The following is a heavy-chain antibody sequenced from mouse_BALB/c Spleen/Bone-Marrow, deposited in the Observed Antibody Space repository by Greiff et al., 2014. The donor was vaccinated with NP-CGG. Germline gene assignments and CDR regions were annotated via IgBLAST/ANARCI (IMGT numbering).Heavy chain of an antibody. J-gene: IGHJ2*01. Sequence: VQLQQSGPQLVRPGSSVKMSCKASGYSFTSYWMHWVKQRPGQGLEWIGMIDPSDSETRLNQKFKDKATLTVDKSSSTAYMQLSRSTSEDSADYYCARRLDYWGQGTTLTVSS. V-gene: IGHV1-52*01. CDR1: GYSFTSYW. CDR3: ARRLDY. CDR2: IDPSDSET.